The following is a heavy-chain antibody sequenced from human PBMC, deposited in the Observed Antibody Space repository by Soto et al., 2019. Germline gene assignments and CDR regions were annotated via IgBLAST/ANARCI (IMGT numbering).Heavy chain of an antibody. CDR2: IYYSGST. V-gene: IGHV4-59*03. J-gene: IGHJ5*02. Sequence: SENLSLTCTVSGGSISSYYWSWIRQPPGKGLEWIGYIYYSGSTNYNPSLKSRVTISVDTSKNQFSLKLSSVTAADTAVYYCATRITVFGLLIPPFDPWGQGTQVTVS. CDR3: ATRITVFGLLIPPFDP. CDR1: GGSISSYY. D-gene: IGHD3-3*01.